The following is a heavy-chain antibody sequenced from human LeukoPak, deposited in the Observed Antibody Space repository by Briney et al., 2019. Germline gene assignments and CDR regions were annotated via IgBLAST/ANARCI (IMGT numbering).Heavy chain of an antibody. V-gene: IGHV1-2*02. CDR1: GYTFTDYF. CDR2: ISPHSGAT. CDR3: ASPLPYCSGSDCYSYAFDV. D-gene: IGHD2-15*01. Sequence: ASVKVSCKASGYTFTDYFIHWVRQAPGQGLEWMGWISPHSGATNYAQKFQGRVTMTRDTSINTAYMELSRLRSDDTAVYYCASPLPYCSGSDCYSYAFDVWGQGTMVTVSS. J-gene: IGHJ3*01.